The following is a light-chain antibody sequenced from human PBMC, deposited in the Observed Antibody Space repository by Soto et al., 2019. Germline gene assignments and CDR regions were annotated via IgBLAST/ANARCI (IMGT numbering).Light chain of an antibody. CDR3: MQGTRWSPYA. J-gene: IGKJ2*01. V-gene: IGKV2-30*01. CDR1: QSLVYSNGNTY. Sequence: DVVMTQSPISLPVTLGQPASISCRSSQSLVYSNGNTYLSWFQQRPGQSPRRLIYKVSNRDSGVPDRFSGSGSGTDFTLKIIRVEAGDVGVYYRMQGTRWSPYAFGQGTKLEIK. CDR2: KVS.